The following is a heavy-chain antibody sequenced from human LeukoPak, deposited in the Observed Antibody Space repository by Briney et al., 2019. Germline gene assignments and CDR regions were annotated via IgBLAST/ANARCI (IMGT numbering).Heavy chain of an antibody. CDR3: ARSVVVPAAPYWYFDL. Sequence: SVKVSCKASGGTFSSYAISWVRQAPGQGLEWMGGIIPIFGTANYAQKFQGRVTITTDESTSTAYMELSSLGSEDTAVYYCARSVVVPAAPYWYFDLWGRGTLVTVSS. J-gene: IGHJ2*01. V-gene: IGHV1-69*05. CDR1: GGTFSSYA. D-gene: IGHD2-2*01. CDR2: IIPIFGTA.